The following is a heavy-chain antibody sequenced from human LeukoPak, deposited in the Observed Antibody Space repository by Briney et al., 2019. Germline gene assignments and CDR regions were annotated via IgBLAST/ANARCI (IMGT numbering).Heavy chain of an antibody. CDR3: AKSGYNRFDY. CDR1: GFTFSSYS. CDR2: ISSSSTI. D-gene: IGHD5-24*01. V-gene: IGHV3-48*01. Sequence: AGGSLRLSCAASGFTFSSYSMNWVRQAPGKGLEWVSYISSSSTIYYADSVKGRFTISRDNAKNSLYLQMNSLRAEDTAVYYCAKSGYNRFDYWGQGTLVTVSS. J-gene: IGHJ4*02.